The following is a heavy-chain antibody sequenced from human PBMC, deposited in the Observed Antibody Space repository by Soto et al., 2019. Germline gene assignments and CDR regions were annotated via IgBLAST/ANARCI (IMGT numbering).Heavy chain of an antibody. D-gene: IGHD3-10*01. Sequence: QVRLIQSGPEMMQPGASVRVSCKASGFTALSYAFHWVRQAPGQGPEWLGWLNGGVDGTSYSQRFQGRVTISRDTSTNTVYLEVTSLSSEDTAVYYCAREVKGVTSFDYWGQETLVTVSS. J-gene: IGHJ4*02. CDR3: AREVKGVTSFDY. V-gene: IGHV1-3*01. CDR1: GFTALSYA. CDR2: LNGGVDGT.